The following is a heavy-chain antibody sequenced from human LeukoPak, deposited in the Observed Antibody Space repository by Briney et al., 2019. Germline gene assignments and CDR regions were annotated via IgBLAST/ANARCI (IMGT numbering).Heavy chain of an antibody. CDR1: GFPFSDYS. CDR2: ISRSGSYI. J-gene: IGHJ5*02. V-gene: IGHV3-21*01. CDR3: ARGRDFGVGNWFDP. Sequence: PGGSLRLSCAASGFPFSDYSLNWVRQAPGKGLEWVSSISRSGSYIYYADSVKGRFTISRDDAKKSLYLQMNGLRAEDTAVYHCARGRDFGVGNWFDPWGQGTLVTVCS. D-gene: IGHD3-3*01.